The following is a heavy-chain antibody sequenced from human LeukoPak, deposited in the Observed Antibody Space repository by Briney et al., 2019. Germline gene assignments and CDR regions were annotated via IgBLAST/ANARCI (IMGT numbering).Heavy chain of an antibody. CDR1: GCSISSYY. CDR3: ASGDPFLDY. Sequence: SETLSLTCTVSGCSISSYYWSRIRQPPGKGLEWIGYIYYSGSTNYNPSLKSRVTISVDTSKNQFSLKLSSVTAADTAVYYCASGDPFLDYWGQGTLVTVSS. J-gene: IGHJ4*02. V-gene: IGHV4-59*08. CDR2: IYYSGST. D-gene: IGHD3-3*01.